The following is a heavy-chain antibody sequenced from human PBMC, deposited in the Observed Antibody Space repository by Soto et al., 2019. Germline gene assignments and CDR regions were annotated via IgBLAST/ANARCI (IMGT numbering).Heavy chain of an antibody. V-gene: IGHV3-23*01. CDR1: GVTFTTNA. D-gene: IGHD6-19*01. CDR2: ISGDDGSG. CDR3: VKEASGWKSRGSFDL. J-gene: IGHJ3*01. Sequence: TGGSLRLSCVASGVTFTTNAMDWVRQAPGKGLEWVSFISGDDGSGNYADSVKGRFTISRDNSKNTLYLQMNSLRAEDTAIYYCVKEASGWKSRGSFDLWGRETMVTVSS.